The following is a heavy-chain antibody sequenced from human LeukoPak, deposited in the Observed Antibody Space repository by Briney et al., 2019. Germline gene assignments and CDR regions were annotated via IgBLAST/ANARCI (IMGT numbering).Heavy chain of an antibody. J-gene: IGHJ4*02. V-gene: IGHV3-7*01. D-gene: IGHD2-21*02. CDR2: IKQDGSEK. CDR3: ARWAGVTDC. Sequence: GGSLRLSCTASGFSLSTYWMSWVRQTPGKGLEWVANIKQDGSEKYYVDSVEGRFTISRDNDKNTLYLQMNGLRVEDTAVYYCARWAGVTDCWGQGTLVTVSS. CDR1: GFSLSTYW.